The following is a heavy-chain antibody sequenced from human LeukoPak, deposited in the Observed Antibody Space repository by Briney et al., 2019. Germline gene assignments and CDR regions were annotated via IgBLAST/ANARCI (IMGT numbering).Heavy chain of an antibody. CDR3: ATGIHSSGWYGFDY. CDR1: GYTLTELS. Sequence: ASVKVSCKVSGYTLTELSMHWVRQAPGKGLEWMGGFDPEDGETIYAQKFQGRVTMTEDTSTDTAYMELSSLRSEDTAVYYCATGIHSSGWYGFDYWGQGTLVTVSS. V-gene: IGHV1-24*01. CDR2: FDPEDGET. D-gene: IGHD6-19*01. J-gene: IGHJ4*02.